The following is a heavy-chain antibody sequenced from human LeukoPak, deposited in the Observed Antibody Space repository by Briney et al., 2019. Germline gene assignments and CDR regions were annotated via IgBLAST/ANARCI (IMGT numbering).Heavy chain of an antibody. J-gene: IGHJ4*02. V-gene: IGHV4-59*01. CDR2: IYYSGST. CDR3: ARGDNYYDSSGLLGY. D-gene: IGHD3-22*01. Sequence: PSETLSLTCTVSGGSISSYYWSWIRQPPGKGLEWIGYIYYSGSTNYNPSLKSRVTISVDTSKNQFSLKLSSVTAADTAVYYCARGDNYYDSSGLLGYWGQGTLVTVSS. CDR1: GGSISSYY.